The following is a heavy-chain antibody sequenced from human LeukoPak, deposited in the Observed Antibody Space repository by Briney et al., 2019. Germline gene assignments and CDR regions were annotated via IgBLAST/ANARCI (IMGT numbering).Heavy chain of an antibody. CDR2: ISVGGGDT. Sequence: PGGSLRLSCEASGFIFSSYVMGWVRQAPGKGLEWVSSISVGGGDTFTADSVKGRFTISRDNAKNSLYLQMNSLRADDTAVYHCARQETSSYNGAFDIWGQGTMVTVSS. D-gene: IGHD1-26*01. V-gene: IGHV3-23*01. CDR3: ARQETSSYNGAFDI. J-gene: IGHJ3*02. CDR1: GFIFSSYV.